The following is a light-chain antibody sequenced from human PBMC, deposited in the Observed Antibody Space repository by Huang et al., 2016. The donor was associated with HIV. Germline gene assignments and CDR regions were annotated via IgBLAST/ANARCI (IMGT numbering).Light chain of an antibody. CDR2: LAS. Sequence: DIIMTQSPLFLPVSPGAPASISCTSSQSLLDSHHSNYLDWYRQKPGQSPQLLIYLASNRAAGVPVKFSGSGSGTNFTLRISGVEPEDAAIYYCMQALQTPRAFGQGTRLEIK. V-gene: IGKV2-28*01. J-gene: IGKJ1*01. CDR1: QSLLDSHHSNY. CDR3: MQALQTPRA.